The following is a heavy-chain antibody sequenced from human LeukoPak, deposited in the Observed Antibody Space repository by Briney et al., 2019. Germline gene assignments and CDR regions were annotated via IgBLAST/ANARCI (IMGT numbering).Heavy chain of an antibody. Sequence: ASVRVSCKVSGYTFTDYYMHWVQQAPGKGLEWMGLVDPEDGETIYAEKFQGRVTITADTSTDTAYMELSSLRSEDTAVYYCATGTSVPLYYMDVWGKGTTVTVSS. D-gene: IGHD3-10*01. CDR2: VDPEDGET. V-gene: IGHV1-69-2*01. CDR1: GYTFTDYY. J-gene: IGHJ6*03. CDR3: ATGTSVPLYYMDV.